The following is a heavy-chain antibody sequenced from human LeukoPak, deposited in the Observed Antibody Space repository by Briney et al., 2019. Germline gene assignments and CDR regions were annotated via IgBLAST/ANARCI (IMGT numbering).Heavy chain of an antibody. CDR1: GFTFDDYG. Sequence: GGSLRLSCAASGFTFDDYGMSWVRQAPGKGLEWVSGINWNGGSTGYADSVKGRFTISRDNAKNSLYLQMNSLRAEDTAVYYCARERSSGYYHPSYFDYWGQGTLVTVSS. J-gene: IGHJ4*02. D-gene: IGHD3-22*01. CDR2: INWNGGST. CDR3: ARERSSGYYHPSYFDY. V-gene: IGHV3-20*04.